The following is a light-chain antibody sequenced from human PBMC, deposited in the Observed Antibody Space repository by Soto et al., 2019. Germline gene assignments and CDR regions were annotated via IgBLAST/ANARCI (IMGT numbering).Light chain of an antibody. V-gene: IGKV3-20*01. Sequence: EIVLTQSPGTLSLSQGERATLSCRASPSVSSSYLAWYQQKPGQAPRLLIYGASSRATGIPDRFSGSGSGTDFTLTISRLEPEDFAVYYCQQYGSSPTWTFGQGTKVDIK. CDR2: GAS. CDR1: PSVSSSY. J-gene: IGKJ1*01. CDR3: QQYGSSPTWT.